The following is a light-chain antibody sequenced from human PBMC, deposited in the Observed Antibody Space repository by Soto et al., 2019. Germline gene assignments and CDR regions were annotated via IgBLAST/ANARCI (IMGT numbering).Light chain of an antibody. J-gene: IGLJ1*01. Sequence: QSVLTQPPSAPGTPGQRVTISCSGSSSNIGSNTVNWYQQLPGTAPKLLIYNNNQRPSGVPDRFSGPKSGTSASLAISGLQSEDEADYYCAAWDDSLNGYVFATGTKLTVL. V-gene: IGLV1-44*01. CDR2: NNN. CDR3: AAWDDSLNGYV. CDR1: SSNIGSNT.